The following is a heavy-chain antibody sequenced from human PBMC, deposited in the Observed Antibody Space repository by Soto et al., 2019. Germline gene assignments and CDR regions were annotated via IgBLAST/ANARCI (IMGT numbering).Heavy chain of an antibody. CDR3: ASGEMRYYYDSSGYRLDY. V-gene: IGHV1-46*01. CDR1: GYTFTSYY. Sequence: ASVKVSCKASGYTFTSYYMHWVRQAPGQGFEWMGIVNPSGGSTSYAQKFQGRVTMTRDTSTSTVYMELSSLRSEDTAVYYCASGEMRYYYDSSGYRLDYWGQGTLVTVSS. D-gene: IGHD3-22*01. CDR2: VNPSGGST. J-gene: IGHJ4*02.